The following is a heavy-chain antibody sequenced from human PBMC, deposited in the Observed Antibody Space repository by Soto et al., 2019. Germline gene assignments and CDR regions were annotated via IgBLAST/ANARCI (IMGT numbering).Heavy chain of an antibody. V-gene: IGHV3-74*01. CDR2: INSDGSKT. CDR1: KFTFSSYW. CDR3: ARQAYYGSVYFDY. Sequence: EVPLVESGGDLVQPGGSLRLSCAASKFTFSSYWMHWVRQAPGKGLVWVSHINSDGSKTTYADSVKGRFTISRDNARNTLYLQINSLRAEDTAVYYCARQAYYGSVYFDYWGQGTLVTVSS. J-gene: IGHJ4*02. D-gene: IGHD3-10*01.